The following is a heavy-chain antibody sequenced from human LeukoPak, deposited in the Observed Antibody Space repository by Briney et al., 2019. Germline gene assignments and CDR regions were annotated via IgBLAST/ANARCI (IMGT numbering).Heavy chain of an antibody. CDR1: GFTFNSYW. Sequence: GGSLRLSCTASGFTFNSYWMSWVRQAPGKGLEWVANIKRDGSETYYVDSVKGRFTISRDNAKNSLYLQMNSLRAEDTAVYYCARYTDLGSGRPYYFDYWGQGTLVTVSS. V-gene: IGHV3-7*01. D-gene: IGHD3-10*01. CDR3: ARYTDLGSGRPYYFDY. J-gene: IGHJ4*02. CDR2: IKRDGSET.